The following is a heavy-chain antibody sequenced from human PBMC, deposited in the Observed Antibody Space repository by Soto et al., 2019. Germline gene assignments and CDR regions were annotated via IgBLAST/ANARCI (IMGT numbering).Heavy chain of an antibody. J-gene: IGHJ5*02. D-gene: IGHD6-13*01. CDR1: GFSLSNAGLG. CDR3: ASPYSTSWYGFDP. CDR2: IFSNDEK. Sequence: QVTVKESGPVLVKPTETLTLTCTVSGFSLSNAGLGVSWIRQPPGKALEWLAHIFSNDEKSYSTSLKSRLTIAKDTSKSQVVLTMTNMDPVDTATYYCASPYSTSWYGFDPWGQGTLVIVSS. V-gene: IGHV2-26*01.